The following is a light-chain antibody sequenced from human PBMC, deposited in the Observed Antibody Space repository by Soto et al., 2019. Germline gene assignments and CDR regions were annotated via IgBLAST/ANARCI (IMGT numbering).Light chain of an antibody. CDR1: QSVSSSY. J-gene: IGKJ5*01. V-gene: IGKV3-20*01. CDR3: QQYGSSPIT. Sequence: EIVLTQSPCTLSWSPGERATLSWRASQSVSSSYLAWYQQKPGQAPRLLIYGASSRATGIPDRFSGSGSGTDFNLTISRLEPEDFAVYYCQQYGSSPITFGQGTRLEIK. CDR2: GAS.